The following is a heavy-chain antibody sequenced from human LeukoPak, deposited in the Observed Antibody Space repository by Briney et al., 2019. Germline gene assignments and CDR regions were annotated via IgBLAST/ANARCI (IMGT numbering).Heavy chain of an antibody. CDR3: AKDRLLNCRGDCYIFDY. CDR2: IYYSGTT. CDR1: GGSISTYY. V-gene: IGHV4-59*01. Sequence: PSETLSLTCTVSGGSISTYYWNWIRQPPGKGLEWIGYIYYSGTTNYNPSLKSRVSMSVDTSKNQFSLKLSSVTAADTAVYYCAKDRLLNCRGDCYIFDYWGQGTVVTVSS. J-gene: IGHJ4*02. D-gene: IGHD2-21*02.